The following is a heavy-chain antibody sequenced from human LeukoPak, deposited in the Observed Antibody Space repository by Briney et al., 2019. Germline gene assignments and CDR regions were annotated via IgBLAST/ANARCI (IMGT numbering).Heavy chain of an antibody. V-gene: IGHV1-2*02. D-gene: IGHD2-2*01. Sequence: ASVKSSCKASGYTFTGDYMHWVRQAPGQGLEWMGWINPNSGGTNYAQKFQGRVTMTRDTSISTAYMELSRLRSDDTAVYYCARDLGYCSSTSCYSGILGYWGQGTLVTVSS. CDR3: ARDLGYCSSTSCYSGILGY. CDR2: INPNSGGT. J-gene: IGHJ4*02. CDR1: GYTFTGDY.